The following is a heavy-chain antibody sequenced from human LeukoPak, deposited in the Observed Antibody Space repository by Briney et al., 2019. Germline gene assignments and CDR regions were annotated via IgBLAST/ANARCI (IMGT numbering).Heavy chain of an antibody. J-gene: IGHJ6*03. CDR3: ARATYGSGSYYSESIYYYYYYMDV. CDR2: IYYSGST. D-gene: IGHD3-10*01. Sequence: SETLSLTCTVSGGSISSYYWSWIRQSPGKGLEWIGYIYYSGSTNYNPSLKSRVTISVDTSKNQFSLKLSSVTAADTAVYYCARATYGSGSYYSESIYYYYYYMDVWGKGTTVTISS. V-gene: IGHV4-59*01. CDR1: GGSISSYY.